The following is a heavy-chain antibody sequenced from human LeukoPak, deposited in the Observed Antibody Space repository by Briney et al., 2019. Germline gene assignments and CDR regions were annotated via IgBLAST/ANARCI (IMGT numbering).Heavy chain of an antibody. CDR3: ARSSSWEFDY. J-gene: IGHJ4*02. CDR2: IYYSGST. CDR1: GGSISSYY. D-gene: IGHD6-13*01. Sequence: SETLSLTCTVSGGSISSYYWSWIRQPPGKGLEGIGYIYYSGSTNYNPSLKSRVTISVDTSKNQFSLKLSSVTAADTAVYYCARSSSWEFDYWGQGTLVTVSS. V-gene: IGHV4-59*08.